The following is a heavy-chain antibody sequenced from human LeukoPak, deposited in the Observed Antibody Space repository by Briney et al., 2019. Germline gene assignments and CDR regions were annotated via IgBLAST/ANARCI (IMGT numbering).Heavy chain of an antibody. CDR1: GYTLIELS. CDR2: FDPEDGET. J-gene: IGHJ6*03. Sequence: ASVKVSCKVSGYTLIELSMHWVRQAPGKGLEWMGGFDPEDGETIYAQKFQGRVTMTEDTSTDTAYMELSSLRSEDTAVYYCARGSVVPAAIGFFYYYYYMDVWGKGTTVTVSS. CDR3: ARGSVVPAAIGFFYYYYYMDV. D-gene: IGHD2-2*02. V-gene: IGHV1-24*01.